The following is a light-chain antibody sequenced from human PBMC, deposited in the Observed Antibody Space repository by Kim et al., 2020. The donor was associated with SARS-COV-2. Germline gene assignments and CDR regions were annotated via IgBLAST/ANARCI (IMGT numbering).Light chain of an antibody. Sequence: AIQMTQSPSSLSASVGDRVTITCRASQDIRNDLGWYQQRLGMAPKLLMYAASTLHSGVPSRFSGSGSGTVFTLTISSLQPEDFASYYCLQDYSYPRTFGPGTKVDIK. CDR2: AAS. V-gene: IGKV1-6*01. CDR1: QDIRND. J-gene: IGKJ3*01. CDR3: LQDYSYPRT.